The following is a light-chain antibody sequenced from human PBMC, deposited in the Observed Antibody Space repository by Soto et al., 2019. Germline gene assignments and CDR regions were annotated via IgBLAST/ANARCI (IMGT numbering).Light chain of an antibody. Sequence: QSALTHPRSGTVCPGQSVTISCTGTSIDVGGYNYVSWYQQHPGKAPKLMIYDVSKRPSGVPDRFSGSKSGNTASLTISGLQAEDEADYYCCSYAGSFRVFGTGTKVTVL. CDR2: DVS. CDR3: CSYAGSFRV. J-gene: IGLJ1*01. V-gene: IGLV2-11*01. CDR1: SIDVGGYNY.